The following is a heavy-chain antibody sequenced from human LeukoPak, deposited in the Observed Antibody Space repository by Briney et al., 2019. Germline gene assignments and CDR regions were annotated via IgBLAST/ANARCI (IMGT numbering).Heavy chain of an antibody. CDR2: IKEDGSEK. J-gene: IGHJ5*02. CDR1: GFTYSAYW. Sequence: GGSLRLSCAASGFTYSAYWVSWVRQAPGKGLEWVANIKEDGSEKYYVDSVKGRFTISRDNAKNSLYLQMNSLRAEDTAVYYCARATASNWFDPWGQGTLVTVSS. CDR3: ARATASNWFDP. V-gene: IGHV3-7*01. D-gene: IGHD2-21*01.